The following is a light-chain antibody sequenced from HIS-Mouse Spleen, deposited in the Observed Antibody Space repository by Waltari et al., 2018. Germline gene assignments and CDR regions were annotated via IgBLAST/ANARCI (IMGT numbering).Light chain of an antibody. CDR1: KLGDKY. V-gene: IGLV3-1*01. Sequence: SYELTQPPPVSVSPGQTASINCSGDKLGDKYACWYKQKPGQSPVLVIYQDSKRPSGIPERFSGSNSGNTATLTISGTQAMDEADYYCQAWDSSTYVLGTGTKVTVL. CDR3: QAWDSSTYV. CDR2: QDS. J-gene: IGLJ1*01.